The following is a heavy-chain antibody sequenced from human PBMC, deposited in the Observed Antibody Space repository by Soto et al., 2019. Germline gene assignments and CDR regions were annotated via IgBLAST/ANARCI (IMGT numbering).Heavy chain of an antibody. V-gene: IGHV4-34*01. CDR3: ARGPLRYFDWLLYRQVFFDY. CDR2: INHSGST. J-gene: IGHJ4*02. Sequence: PSETLSLTCAVYGGSFSGYYWSWIRQPPGKGLEWIGEINHSGSTNYNPSLKSRVTISVDTSKNQFSLKLSSVTAADTAVYYCARGPLRYFDWLLYRQVFFDYWGQGTLVTVSS. D-gene: IGHD3-9*01. CDR1: GGSFSGYY.